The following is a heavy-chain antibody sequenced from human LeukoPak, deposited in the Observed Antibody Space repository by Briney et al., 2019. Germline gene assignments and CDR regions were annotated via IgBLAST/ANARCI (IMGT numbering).Heavy chain of an antibody. CDR1: GFTFSSYA. CDR3: AKVPSKEVHWFDP. V-gene: IGHV3-30*04. CDR2: ISYDGSNK. J-gene: IGHJ5*02. Sequence: PGGSLRLSCAASGFTFSSYAMHWVRQAPGKGLEWVAVISYDGSNKYYADSVKGRFTISRDNSKNTLYLQMNSLRAEDTAVYYCAKVPSKEVHWFDPWGQGTLVTVSS.